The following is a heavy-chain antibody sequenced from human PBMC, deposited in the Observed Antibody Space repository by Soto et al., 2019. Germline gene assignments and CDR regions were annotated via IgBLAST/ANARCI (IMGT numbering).Heavy chain of an antibody. CDR1: GGSISSYC. CDR3: ARRTGKITIFGVVTGSYYYYYMDV. Sequence: SETLSLICTVSGGSISSYCWSWTRQPQGKGLEGIGYFYYSGSANYNPSLKSRVTISVDTSKNQFSLKLSSVTAADTAVYYCARRTGKITIFGVVTGSYYYYYMDVWGKGTTVTVS. D-gene: IGHD3-3*01. CDR2: FYYSGSA. J-gene: IGHJ6*03. V-gene: IGHV4-59*08.